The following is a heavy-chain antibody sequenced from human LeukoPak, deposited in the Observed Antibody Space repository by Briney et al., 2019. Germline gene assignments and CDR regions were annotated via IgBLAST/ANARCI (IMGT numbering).Heavy chain of an antibody. D-gene: IGHD5-18*01. CDR3: ARTTEGGYTYDYFYYYYMDV. V-gene: IGHV4-34*01. J-gene: IGHJ6*03. CDR2: INHSGST. Sequence: SETLSLTCAVYGGSFSGYYWSWIRQPPGKGLKWIGEINHSGSTNYNPSLKSRVTISVDTSKNQFSLKLNSVTAADTAVYFCARTTEGGYTYDYFYYYYMDVWGKGTTVTISS. CDR1: GGSFSGYY.